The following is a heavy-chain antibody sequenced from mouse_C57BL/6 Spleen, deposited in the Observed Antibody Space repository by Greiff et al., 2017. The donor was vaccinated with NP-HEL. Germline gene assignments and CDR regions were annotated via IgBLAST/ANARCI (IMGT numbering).Heavy chain of an antibody. Sequence: QVQLKQPGAELVKPGASVKMSCKASGYTFTSYWITWVKQRPGQGLEWIGDIYPGSGSTNYNEKFKSKATLTVDTSSSTAYMQLSSLTSEDSAVYYCARYGYGSSYSFAYWGQGTLVTVSA. D-gene: IGHD1-1*01. CDR2: IYPGSGST. J-gene: IGHJ3*01. V-gene: IGHV1-55*01. CDR1: GYTFTSYW. CDR3: ARYGYGSSYSFAY.